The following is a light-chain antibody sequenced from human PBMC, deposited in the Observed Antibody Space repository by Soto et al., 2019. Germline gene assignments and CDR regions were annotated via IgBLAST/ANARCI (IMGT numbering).Light chain of an antibody. J-gene: IGKJ1*01. CDR2: WAY. Sequence: DIVMTQSPDSLAESLGERATINCKSSQSVFYSSTNQNYLAWYQQKPRQPPKLLIYWAYTRESGVPDRFYGSGSGTDFPFTICGLQAEDVAVYYCQHYYSTPPTFGQGTKVEI. CDR1: QSVFYSSTNQNY. CDR3: QHYYSTPPT. V-gene: IGKV4-1*01.